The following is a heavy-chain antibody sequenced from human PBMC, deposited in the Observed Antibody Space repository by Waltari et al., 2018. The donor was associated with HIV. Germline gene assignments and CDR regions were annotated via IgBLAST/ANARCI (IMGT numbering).Heavy chain of an antibody. CDR1: GFTFSSYA. J-gene: IGHJ4*02. Sequence: EVQLLESGGGLVQPGGSLRLSCAASGFTFSSYAMSWVRQAPGKGLGGVSGIRGSGGSTYDADSVKGRFTISRDNAKNTLYLQMNSLRAEDTAVYYCAKATTMIVVVIIDYWGQGTLVTVSS. CDR3: AKATTMIVVVIIDY. CDR2: IRGSGGST. D-gene: IGHD3-22*01. V-gene: IGHV3-23*01.